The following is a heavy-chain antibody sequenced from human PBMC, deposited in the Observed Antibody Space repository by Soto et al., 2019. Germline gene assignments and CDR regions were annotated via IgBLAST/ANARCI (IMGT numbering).Heavy chain of an antibody. J-gene: IGHJ4*02. CDR3: ARGSGRPGYCSGGSCYPLSPFDY. D-gene: IGHD2-15*01. CDR1: GYTFTSYG. Sequence: ASVKVSCKASGYTFTSYGISWVRQAPGQGLEWMGWISAYNGNTNYAQKLQGRVTMTTDTSTSTAYMELRSLRSDDTAVYYCARGSGRPGYCSGGSCYPLSPFDYWGQGXLVTVSS. V-gene: IGHV1-18*01. CDR2: ISAYNGNT.